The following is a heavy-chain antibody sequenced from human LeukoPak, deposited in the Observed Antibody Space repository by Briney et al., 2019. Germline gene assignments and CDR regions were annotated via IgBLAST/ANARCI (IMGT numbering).Heavy chain of an antibody. J-gene: IGHJ5*02. D-gene: IGHD3-10*01. CDR3: ARDGWFGDYNWFDP. V-gene: IGHV3-48*01. Sequence: GGSLRLSCAASGFTFSSYSMNWVRQAPGKGLEWISYISSASNTIYYADTVKGRFTISRDNAKNSVYLQMNSLRAEDTAMYYCARDGWFGDYNWFDPWGQGTLVTVSS. CDR2: ISSASNTI. CDR1: GFTFSSYS.